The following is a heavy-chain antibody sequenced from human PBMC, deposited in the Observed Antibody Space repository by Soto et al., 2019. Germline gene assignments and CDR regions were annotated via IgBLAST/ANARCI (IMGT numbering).Heavy chain of an antibody. CDR2: INHSGST. CDR1: GGSFSGYY. Sequence: QVQLQQWGAGLLKPSETLSLTCAVYGGSFSGYYWSWIRQPPGKGLEWIGEINHSGSTNYNPSLKSRVTISVDTSKNQFSLKLSSVTAADTAVYYCARASYCTNGVRYNFDYWGQGTLVTVSS. CDR3: ARASYCTNGVRYNFDY. V-gene: IGHV4-34*01. J-gene: IGHJ4*02. D-gene: IGHD2-8*01.